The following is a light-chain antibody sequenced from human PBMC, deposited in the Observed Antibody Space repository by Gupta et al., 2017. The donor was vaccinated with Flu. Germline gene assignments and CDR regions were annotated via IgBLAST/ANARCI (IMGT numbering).Light chain of an antibody. CDR2: RAS. V-gene: IGKV1-39*01. CDR1: QSISNY. CDR3: EQSYRTPLLT. Sequence: SSLSASVGDRVTITCRASQSISNYLNWYQHKPGEAPKLLVYRASSLQSGVPSRFSGSGSGTDFTLTISSLQPEDCATYFCEQSYRTPLLTFGPGTKVDIK. J-gene: IGKJ3*01.